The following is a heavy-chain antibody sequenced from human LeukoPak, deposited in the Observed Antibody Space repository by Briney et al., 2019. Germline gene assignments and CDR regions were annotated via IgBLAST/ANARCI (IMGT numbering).Heavy chain of an antibody. D-gene: IGHD4-23*01. CDR1: GFTYSDHY. Sequence: PGGSLRLSCAASGFTYSDHYMDWVRQAPGKGLEWVGRTRNKANSYTIEYAASVKGRFTISRDDSKNSLYLQMNSLKTEDTAVYYCASTLRWWSGYYYYMDVWGKGTTVTVSS. J-gene: IGHJ6*03. CDR2: TRNKANSYTI. CDR3: ASTLRWWSGYYYYMDV. V-gene: IGHV3-72*01.